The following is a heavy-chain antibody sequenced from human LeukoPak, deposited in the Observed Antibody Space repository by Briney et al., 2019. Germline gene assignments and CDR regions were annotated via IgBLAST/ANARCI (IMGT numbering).Heavy chain of an antibody. J-gene: IGHJ4*02. CDR2: IRYDGSNK. D-gene: IGHD6-13*01. CDR3: ARVSSSSPDLDY. V-gene: IGHV3-30*02. CDR1: GFTFSSYG. Sequence: GGSLRLSCAASGFTFSSYGMHWVRQAPGKGLEWVAFIRYDGSNKYYADSVKGRFTISRDNAKNSLYLQMNSLRAEDTAVYYCARVSSSSPDLDYWGQGTLVTVSS.